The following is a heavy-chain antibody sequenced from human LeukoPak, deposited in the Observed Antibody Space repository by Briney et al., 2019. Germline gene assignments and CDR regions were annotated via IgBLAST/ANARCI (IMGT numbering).Heavy chain of an antibody. D-gene: IGHD6-13*01. J-gene: IGHJ3*02. Sequence: GGSLRLSCATIGFTFSEYAMSWVRQGSGKGLEWVSTISASGISKNYADSVKGRFTISRDNSKNTLYLQMNSLRAEDTAVYYCARGGIAAAGPGRGIDAFDIWGQGTMVTVSS. CDR1: GFTFSEYA. CDR2: ISASGISK. V-gene: IGHV3-23*01. CDR3: ARGGIAAAGPGRGIDAFDI.